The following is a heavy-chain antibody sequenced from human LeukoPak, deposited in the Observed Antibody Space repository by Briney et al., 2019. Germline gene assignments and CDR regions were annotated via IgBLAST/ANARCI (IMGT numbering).Heavy chain of an antibody. D-gene: IGHD6-13*01. CDR2: INPNSGGT. CDR3: ARVARNLYSSSWYPFGY. J-gene: IGHJ4*02. V-gene: IGHV1-2*02. Sequence: ASVKVSCKASGYTFTGYYMHWERHPPGPGLELMGWINPNSGGTNYAQKFQGRVTMTRDTSISTAYMELSRLRSDDTAVYYCARVARNLYSSSWYPFGYWGQGTLVTVSS. CDR1: GYTFTGYY.